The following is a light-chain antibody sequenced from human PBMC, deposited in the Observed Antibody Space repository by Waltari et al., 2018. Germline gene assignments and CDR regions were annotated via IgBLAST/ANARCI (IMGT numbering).Light chain of an antibody. CDR2: WAS. V-gene: IGKV4-1*01. CDR3: QQHFDTPYT. Sequence: DIVMTQSPDSLAVSLGERATINCKSSQSVLYSSNNKNFLPWYQQKPGQPHKLLIYWASTRESGVPDRFSGSGSGTDFSLTISGLQAEDVAVYYCQQHFDTPYTFGQGTKLEIK. J-gene: IGKJ2*01. CDR1: QSVLYSSNNKNF.